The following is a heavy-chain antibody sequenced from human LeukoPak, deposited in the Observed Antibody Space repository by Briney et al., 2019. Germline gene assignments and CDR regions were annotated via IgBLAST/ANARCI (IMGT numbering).Heavy chain of an antibody. V-gene: IGHV3-9*01. CDR2: ISWNSGSI. D-gene: IGHD6-6*01. Sequence: PGRSLRLSCAASGFTFDDYAMHWVRQAPGKGLEWVSGISWNSGSIGYADSVKGRFTISRDNAKNTLYLQMNSLRAEDTAVYYCAKDRLLPRKSIAAHSFDYWGQGTLVTVSS. CDR3: AKDRLLPRKSIAAHSFDY. J-gene: IGHJ4*02. CDR1: GFTFDDYA.